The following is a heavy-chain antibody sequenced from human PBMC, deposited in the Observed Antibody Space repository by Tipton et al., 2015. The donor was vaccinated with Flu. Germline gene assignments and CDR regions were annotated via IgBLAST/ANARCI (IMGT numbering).Heavy chain of an antibody. V-gene: IGHV3-7*04. Sequence: SLRLSCAASGFTFSSYWMSWVRQAPGKGLEWVANIKQDGSEKYYVDSVKGRFTISRDNAKNSLYLQMNSLRAEDTALYYCARGTTVTGNAFDIWGQGTVVTVSS. CDR1: GFTFSSYW. CDR2: IKQDGSEK. J-gene: IGHJ3*02. CDR3: ARGTTVTGNAFDI. D-gene: IGHD4-17*01.